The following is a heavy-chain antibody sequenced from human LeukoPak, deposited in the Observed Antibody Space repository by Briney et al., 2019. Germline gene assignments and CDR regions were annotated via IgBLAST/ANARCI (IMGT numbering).Heavy chain of an antibody. CDR3: VTDRPGVMDFDF. CDR2: IDTSATSM. D-gene: IGHD2-2*03. CDR1: GFTFSDFE. V-gene: IGHV3-48*03. Sequence: GGSLRLSCAVSGFTFSDFEMNWVRQAPGKGLQWVSHIDTSATSMHYADSVKGRFTISRDNAKNLLFLQMNNLRAEDTAVYYCVTDRPGVMDFDFWGQGTLVTVSS. J-gene: IGHJ4*02.